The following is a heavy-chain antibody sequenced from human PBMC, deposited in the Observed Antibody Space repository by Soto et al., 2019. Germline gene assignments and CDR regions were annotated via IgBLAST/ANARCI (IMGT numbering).Heavy chain of an antibody. J-gene: IGHJ6*03. D-gene: IGHD2-2*01. CDR2: ICYDGSNK. CDR3: ARDNKEDCSSTSCYSVGAYYSYMDV. V-gene: IGHV3-33*01. Sequence: GGSLRLSCAASGFTFSSYGMHWVRQAPGKGLEWVAVICYDGSNKYYADSVKGRFTISRDNSKNTLYLQMNSLRAEDTAVYYCARDNKEDCSSTSCYSVGAYYSYMDVWGKGTTVTVSS. CDR1: GFTFSSYG.